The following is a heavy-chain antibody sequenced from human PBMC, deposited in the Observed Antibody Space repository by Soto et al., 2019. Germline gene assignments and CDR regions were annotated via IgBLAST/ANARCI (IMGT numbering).Heavy chain of an antibody. D-gene: IGHD2-2*01. V-gene: IGHV3-23*01. Sequence: GGSLRLSCAASGFTFSSYAMSWVRQAPGKGLEWVSAISGSGGSTYYADSVKGRFTISRDNSKNTLYLQMNSLRAEDTAVYYCEKAGDDCSTTSCPFDYWGQGTLVTVSS. CDR1: GFTFSSYA. CDR2: ISGSGGST. J-gene: IGHJ4*02. CDR3: EKAGDDCSTTSCPFDY.